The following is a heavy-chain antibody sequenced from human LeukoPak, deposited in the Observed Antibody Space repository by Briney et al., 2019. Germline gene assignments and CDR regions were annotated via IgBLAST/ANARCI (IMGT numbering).Heavy chain of an antibody. Sequence: ASVKVSCKTSGYTFTAYYIHWVRQAPGQGLEWMGWINPNSGGTNYAQNFQGRVTMTRDTSFTTVYMELSRLTPDDTAIYYCARGSWGDFWGQGTLVTVSS. CDR2: INPNSGGT. D-gene: IGHD3-16*01. J-gene: IGHJ4*02. V-gene: IGHV1-2*02. CDR3: ARGSWGDF. CDR1: GYTFTAYY.